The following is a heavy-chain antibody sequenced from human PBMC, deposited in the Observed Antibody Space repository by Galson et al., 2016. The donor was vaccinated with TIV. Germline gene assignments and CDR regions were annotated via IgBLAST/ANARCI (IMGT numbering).Heavy chain of an antibody. J-gene: IGHJ4*02. CDR2: ISTFNDNT. CDR3: ARDRLDIVAVPPGIKLGF. Sequence: SVKVSCKASGYTFIRYGISWVRQAPGQGLEWMGWISTFNDNTKYAQKFQGRVTMTTDTSTSTVSMGLRSLRSDDTAVYYCARDRLDIVAVPPGIKLGFWGQGTLVTVSS. D-gene: IGHD2-2*03. V-gene: IGHV1-18*01. CDR1: GYTFIRYG.